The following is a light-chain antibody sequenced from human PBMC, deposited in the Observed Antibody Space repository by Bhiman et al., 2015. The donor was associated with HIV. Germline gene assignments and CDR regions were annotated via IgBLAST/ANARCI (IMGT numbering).Light chain of an antibody. CDR1: SSNIGSNT. Sequence: QSVLTQPPSASGTPGQRVTISCSGSSSNIGSNTVNWYQQLPGTAPKLLIYRNNQRPSGVPDRFSGSKSGTSASLAISGLQAEDEADYYCAAWDDSLVEVVFGRRDQADRP. V-gene: IGLV1-44*01. CDR3: AAWDDSLVEVV. CDR2: RNN. J-gene: IGLJ2*01.